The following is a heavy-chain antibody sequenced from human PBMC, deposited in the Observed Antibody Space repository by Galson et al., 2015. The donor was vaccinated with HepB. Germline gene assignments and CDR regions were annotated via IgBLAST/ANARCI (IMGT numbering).Heavy chain of an antibody. CDR2: IYYSGST. CDR1: GGSVSSSNYY. CDR3: GRLDSGPLWVGERALFDY. J-gene: IGHJ4*02. V-gene: IGHV4-39*01. D-gene: IGHD3-10*01. Sequence: SETLSLTCTVSGGSVSSSNYYWAWIRQPPGKGLEWIGSIYYSGSTYYNPYLKSRVTISVDTYKNQFSLKLSSVAAAGTAVYYCGRLDSGPLWVGERALFDYWGQGTLVTVSS.